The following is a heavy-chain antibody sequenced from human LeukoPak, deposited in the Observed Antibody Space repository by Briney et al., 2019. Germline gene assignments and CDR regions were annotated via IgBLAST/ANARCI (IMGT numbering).Heavy chain of an antibody. CDR2: INHSGST. V-gene: IGHV4-34*01. D-gene: IGHD3-9*01. J-gene: IGHJ6*03. CDR1: GGSFSGYY. Sequence: PSETLSLTCAVYGGSFSGYYWSWIRQPPGKGLEWIGEINHSGSTNYNPSLKSRVAISVDTSKNQFSLKLSSVTAADTAVYYCARGRIHYDILTGPPLYYYYYMDVWGKGTTVTVSS. CDR3: ARGRIHYDILTGPPLYYYYYMDV.